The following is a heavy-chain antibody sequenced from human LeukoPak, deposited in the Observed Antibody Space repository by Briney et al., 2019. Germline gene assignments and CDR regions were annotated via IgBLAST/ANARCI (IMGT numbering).Heavy chain of an antibody. CDR1: GFTFDDYA. V-gene: IGHV3-9*01. Sequence: GGSLRLSCAASGFTFDDYAMHWVRQAPGKGLEWVSGISWNSDNIGYADSVKGRFTISRDNAKNSLYLQVNSLRPEDTALYYCAKDNADFDWLTSFDYWGQGTLVTVSS. J-gene: IGHJ4*02. D-gene: IGHD3-9*01. CDR2: ISWNSDNI. CDR3: AKDNADFDWLTSFDY.